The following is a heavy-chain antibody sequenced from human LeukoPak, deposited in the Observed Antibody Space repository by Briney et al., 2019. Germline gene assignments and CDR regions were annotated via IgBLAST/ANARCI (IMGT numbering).Heavy chain of an antibody. V-gene: IGHV3-7*01. CDR1: GFTFSTYW. J-gene: IGHJ3*02. CDR3: ARLSSWVFEI. Sequence: PGGSLRLSCAASGFTFSTYWTSWVRQAPGKGLEWVANIKQAGTENYYVDYVKGRFTISRDNAKNSLYLQMNSLRVEDTAVYFCARLSSWVFEIWGQGTMVTVSS. D-gene: IGHD3-16*01. CDR2: IKQAGTEN.